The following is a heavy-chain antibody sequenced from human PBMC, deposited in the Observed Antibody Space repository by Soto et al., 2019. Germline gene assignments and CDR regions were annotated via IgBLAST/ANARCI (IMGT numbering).Heavy chain of an antibody. J-gene: IGHJ5*02. D-gene: IGHD3-10*01. V-gene: IGHV4-59*01. CDR3: ARDIGKPGSYNWFDP. CDR2: IYYSGST. Sequence: QVQLQESGPGLVKPSETLSLTCTVSGGSISSYYWSWIRQPPGKGLEWIGYIYYSGSTNYNPSLKSRVTISVDTSKNQFSLKLSSVTAADTAVYYCARDIGKPGSYNWFDPWGQGTLVTVSS. CDR1: GGSISSYY.